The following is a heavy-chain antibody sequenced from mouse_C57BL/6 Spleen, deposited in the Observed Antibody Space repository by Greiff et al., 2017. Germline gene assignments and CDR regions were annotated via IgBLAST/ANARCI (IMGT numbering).Heavy chain of an antibody. Sequence: QVQLKESGAELVRPGASVKLSCKASGYTFTDYYINWVKQRPGQGLEWIARIYPGSGNTYYNEKFKGKATLTAEKSSSTAYMRLSSLTSEDSAVYFCARVDSIFDYCGQGTTLTVSS. CDR1: GYTFTDYY. V-gene: IGHV1-76*01. D-gene: IGHD2-3*01. CDR3: ARVDSIFDY. J-gene: IGHJ2*01. CDR2: IYPGSGNT.